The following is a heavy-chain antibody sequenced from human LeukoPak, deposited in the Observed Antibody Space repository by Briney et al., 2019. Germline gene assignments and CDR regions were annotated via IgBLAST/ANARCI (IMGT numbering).Heavy chain of an antibody. J-gene: IGHJ5*02. CDR1: GYTFTSYG. CDR3: ARDKGWWELLPFEWFDP. CDR2: ISAYDGNT. Sequence: ASVKVSCKASGYTFTSYGISWVRQAPGQGLEWMGWISAYDGNTNYAQKLQGRVTMTIDTSTSTAYMELRSLRSDDTAVYYCARDKGWWELLPFEWFDPWGQGTLVTVSS. V-gene: IGHV1-18*01. D-gene: IGHD1-26*01.